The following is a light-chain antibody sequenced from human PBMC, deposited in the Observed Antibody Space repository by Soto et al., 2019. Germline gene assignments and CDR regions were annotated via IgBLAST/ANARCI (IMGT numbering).Light chain of an antibody. V-gene: IGLV2-14*01. CDR3: SSYTSSSTKV. Sequence: QSALAQPASVSRSPGQSITISCTGTSSDVGGYNYVSWYQQHPGKAPKLMIYEVSNRPSGVSNRFSGSKSGNTASLTISGLQAEDEADYYCSSYTSSSTKVFGTGTKV. J-gene: IGLJ1*01. CDR2: EVS. CDR1: SSDVGGYNY.